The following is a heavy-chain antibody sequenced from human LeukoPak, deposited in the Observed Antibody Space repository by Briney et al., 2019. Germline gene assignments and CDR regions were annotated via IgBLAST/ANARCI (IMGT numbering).Heavy chain of an antibody. CDR1: GFTFSSYW. J-gene: IGHJ4*02. Sequence: GGSLRLSCAASGFTFSSYWMSWVRQAPGKGLEWVANIKQDGSEKYYVDSVKGRFTISRDNAKNSLYLQMNSLRAEDTAVYYCAKDKLDYGDYGPYYFDYWGQGTLVTVSS. CDR3: AKDKLDYGDYGPYYFDY. D-gene: IGHD4-17*01. V-gene: IGHV3-7*01. CDR2: IKQDGSEK.